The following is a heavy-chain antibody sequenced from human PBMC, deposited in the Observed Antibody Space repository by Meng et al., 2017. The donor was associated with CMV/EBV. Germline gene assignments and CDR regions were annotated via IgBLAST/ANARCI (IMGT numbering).Heavy chain of an antibody. J-gene: IGHJ4*02. CDR2: ISSSSSYI. CDR1: GFTFSSYS. V-gene: IGHV3-21*01. Sequence: LSLTCAASGFTFSSYSMNWVRQAPGKGLEWVSSISSSSSYIYYADSVKGRFTISRDNAKNPLYLQMNSLRAEDTAVYYCARESRGPRITGTDYWGQGTLVTVSS. D-gene: IGHD1-20*01. CDR3: ARESRGPRITGTDY.